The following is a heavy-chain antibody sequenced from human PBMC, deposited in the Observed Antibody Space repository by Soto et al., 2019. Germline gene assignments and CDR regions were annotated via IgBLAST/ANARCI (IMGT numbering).Heavy chain of an antibody. J-gene: IGHJ5*02. V-gene: IGHV5-51*01. Sequence: GESLKISCKGSGYSFTSYWIGWVRQMPGKGLEWMGIIYPGDSDTRYSPSFQGQVTISADKSISTAYLQWSSLRASDTAMYYCARLVIAAAGTGWFDPWGQRTLVTVSS. CDR2: IYPGDSDT. CDR1: GYSFTSYW. CDR3: ARLVIAAAGTGWFDP. D-gene: IGHD6-13*01.